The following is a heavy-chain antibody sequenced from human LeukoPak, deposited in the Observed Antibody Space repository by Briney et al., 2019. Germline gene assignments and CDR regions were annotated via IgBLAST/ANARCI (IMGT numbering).Heavy chain of an antibody. CDR2: FDPEDGET. CDR1: GYTLTELS. Sequence: ASVKVSCKVSGYTLTELSMHWVRQAPGKGLEWMGGFDPEDGETIYAQKFQGRVTMTEDTSTDTAYMELSSLRSEDTAVYYCATDSNPLYSSSPWFDPWGQGTLVTVSS. J-gene: IGHJ5*02. CDR3: ATDSNPLYSSSPWFDP. V-gene: IGHV1-24*01. D-gene: IGHD6-6*01.